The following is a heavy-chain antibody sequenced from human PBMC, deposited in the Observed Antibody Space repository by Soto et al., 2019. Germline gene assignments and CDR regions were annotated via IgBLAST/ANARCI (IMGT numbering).Heavy chain of an antibody. CDR2: IGNRGTGI. CDR3: ARDLRTVGMASRFDP. CDR1: GFTFGDYY. J-gene: IGHJ5*02. Sequence: GGSLRLSCEASGFTFGDYYMTWIRQAPGKGLEWVSFIGNRGTGIYYADSVKGRFTILRDNAKNSLYLQMTSLRAEDPAMYYCARDLRTVGMASRFDPWGQGTLVTVSS. D-gene: IGHD6-13*01. V-gene: IGHV3-11*01.